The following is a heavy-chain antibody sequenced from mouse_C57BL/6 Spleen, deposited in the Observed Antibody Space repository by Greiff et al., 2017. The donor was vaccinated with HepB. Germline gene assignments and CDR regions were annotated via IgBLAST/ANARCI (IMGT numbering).Heavy chain of an antibody. D-gene: IGHD3-1*01. V-gene: IGHV1-74*01. CDR1: GYTFTSYW. CDR2: IHPSDGDT. Sequence: QVQLQQSGAELVKPGASVKVSCKASGYTFTSYWMHWVKQRPGQGLEWIGRIHPSDGDTNYNQKFKGKATLTVDKSSSTAYMQLSSLTSEDSAVYYGAISGAQSYSAMAYWGQGTSVTVSS. J-gene: IGHJ4*01. CDR3: AISGAQSYSAMAY.